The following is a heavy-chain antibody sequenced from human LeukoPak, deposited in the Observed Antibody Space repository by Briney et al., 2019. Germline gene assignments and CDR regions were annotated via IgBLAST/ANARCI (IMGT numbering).Heavy chain of an antibody. D-gene: IGHD3-10*01. V-gene: IGHV4-34*01. Sequence: SETLSLTCAVYGGSFSGYYWSWIRQPPGKGLEWSGEINHSGSTNYNPSLKSRVTISVDTSKNRFPLKLSSVTAADTAVYYCASHPLSRSGSFDPWGQGTLVTASS. CDR2: INHSGST. CDR1: GGSFSGYY. J-gene: IGHJ5*02. CDR3: ASHPLSRSGSFDP.